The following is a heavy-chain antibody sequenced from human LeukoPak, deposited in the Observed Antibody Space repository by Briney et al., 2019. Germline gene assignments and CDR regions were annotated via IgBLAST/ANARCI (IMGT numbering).Heavy chain of an antibody. CDR1: GGSISSSSYY. J-gene: IGHJ5*02. CDR2: IYYSGST. D-gene: IGHD6-19*01. Sequence: PSETLSLTCTVSGGSISSSSYYWGWIRQPPGKGLEWIGTIYYSGSTYYDPSLKSRVTISVDTSKNQFSPKLISVTAADTAVYYSASLSIAVAGRGFDPWGQGTLVTV. V-gene: IGHV4-39*01. CDR3: ASLSIAVAGRGFDP.